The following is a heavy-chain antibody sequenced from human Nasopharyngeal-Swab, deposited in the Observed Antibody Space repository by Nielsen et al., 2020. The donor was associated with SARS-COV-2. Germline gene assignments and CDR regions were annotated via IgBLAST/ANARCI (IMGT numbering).Heavy chain of an antibody. J-gene: IGHJ5*02. CDR1: GGSFSGYY. CDR3: ARRVRPGSYWFDP. CDR2: INHSGST. Sequence: SETLSLTCAVYGGSFSGYYWSWIRQPPGKGLEWIGEINHSGSTNYNPSLKSRVTISVDTSKNQFSLKLSSVTAADTAVYYCARRVRPGSYWFDPWGQGTLVTASS. V-gene: IGHV4-34*01. D-gene: IGHD3-10*01.